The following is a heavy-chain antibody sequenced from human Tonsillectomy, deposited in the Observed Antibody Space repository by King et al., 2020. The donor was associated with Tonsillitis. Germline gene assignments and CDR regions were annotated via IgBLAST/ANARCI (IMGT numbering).Heavy chain of an antibody. CDR2: ISGSGNFT. CDR1: GFTFSTYA. V-gene: IGHV3-23*04. D-gene: IGHD4-23*01. Sequence: VQLVESGGGLVQPGGSLRLSCATSGFTFSTYAMTWVRQAPGKGLDWVSSISGSGNFTYYADSVKGRFTISRDNSKNTLYLQMNSLRAEDTAVYYCAKGPPTTVATVGAFALWGQGPMVTVSS. CDR3: AKGPPTTVATVGAFAL. J-gene: IGHJ3*01.